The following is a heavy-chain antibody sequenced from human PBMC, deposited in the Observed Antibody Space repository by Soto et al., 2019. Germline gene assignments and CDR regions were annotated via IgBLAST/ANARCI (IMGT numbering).Heavy chain of an antibody. Sequence: QVQLVESGGDVVQPGRSLRLSCEASGFTFSSYVMHWVRQAPGKGLEWVAVILNDGSNKYYIDSVKGRFTISRDNSKSTLYLQMNSLKFEDTAVYYCAKIFCPGYCTTSSCYVFDYWGQGTLVTVSS. CDR1: GFTFSSYV. CDR3: AKIFCPGYCTTSSCYVFDY. D-gene: IGHD2-2*03. J-gene: IGHJ4*02. CDR2: ILNDGSNK. V-gene: IGHV3-30*18.